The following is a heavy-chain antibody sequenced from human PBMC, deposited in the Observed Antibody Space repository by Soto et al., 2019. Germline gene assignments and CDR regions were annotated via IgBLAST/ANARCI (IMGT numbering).Heavy chain of an antibody. CDR1: GYIFARYN. V-gene: IGHV1-3*01. D-gene: IGHD6-13*01. CDR3: ARDISTYSSSWSPIDY. J-gene: IGHJ4*02. CDR2: INVIIGIA. Sequence: ASVKVSCKTPGYIFARYNIHWVRQAPGQRLEWMAWINVIIGIASYSQKFQGRLTFTTDKPTNTAYMELSSLRSEDTAVYYCARDISTYSSSWSPIDYWGQGTLVTVSS.